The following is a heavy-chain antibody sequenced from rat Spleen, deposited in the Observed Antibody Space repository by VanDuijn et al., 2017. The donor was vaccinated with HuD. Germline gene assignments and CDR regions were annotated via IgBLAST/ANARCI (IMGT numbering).Heavy chain of an antibody. J-gene: IGHJ4*01. CDR2: ISTGGDNT. CDR3: TRGYVMDA. CDR1: GFTFNKYD. Sequence: EVQLVESGGGSVQPGRSLKLSCAASGFTFNKYDMAWVRQAPTKGLEWIASISTGGDNTYFRDSVKGRFTLSRDNAKNTQSLQMDSLRSEDTAMYYCTRGYVMDAWGQGASVTVSS. V-gene: IGHV5S13*01.